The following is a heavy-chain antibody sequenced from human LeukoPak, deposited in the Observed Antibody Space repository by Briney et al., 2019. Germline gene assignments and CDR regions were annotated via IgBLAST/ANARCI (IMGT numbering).Heavy chain of an antibody. V-gene: IGHV3-23*01. CDR3: ARATDSNYFDY. D-gene: IGHD3-22*01. CDR2: VSGDGSTT. CDR1: GFIFSTYA. J-gene: IGHJ4*02. Sequence: GGSLRLSCGASGFIFSTYAMSWVRQAPGKGLEWVSGVSGDGSTTYYADSVKGRFTISRDNSKNTLFLQMNSLRAEDTAVYYCARATDSNYFDYWGQGTLVTVSS.